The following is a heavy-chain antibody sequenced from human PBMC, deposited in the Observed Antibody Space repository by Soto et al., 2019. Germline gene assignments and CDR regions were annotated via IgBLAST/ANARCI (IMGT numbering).Heavy chain of an antibody. Sequence: LSLTCTVSGGSISSGGYYWSWIRQHPGKGLEWIGYIYYSGSTYYNPSLKSRVTISVDTSKNQFSLKLSSVTAADTAVYYCATQRHSSSSSYYYYYYGMDVWGQGTTVTVSS. D-gene: IGHD6-6*01. CDR3: ATQRHSSSSSYYYYYYGMDV. V-gene: IGHV4-31*03. CDR1: GGSISSGGYY. CDR2: IYYSGST. J-gene: IGHJ6*02.